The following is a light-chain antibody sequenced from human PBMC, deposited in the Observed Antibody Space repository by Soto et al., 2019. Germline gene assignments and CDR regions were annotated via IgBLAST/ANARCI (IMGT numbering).Light chain of an antibody. J-gene: IGKJ4*01. CDR3: QQYDNLLLT. Sequence: DIQMTQSPSSLSASVGDRVTITCQASQDISNYLNWYQQKPGKAPKLLIYDASNLETGVPSRFNGSGSGTDFTFTICSLQPEDIATYYCQQYDNLLLTFGGGTKVDIK. CDR2: DAS. CDR1: QDISNY. V-gene: IGKV1-33*01.